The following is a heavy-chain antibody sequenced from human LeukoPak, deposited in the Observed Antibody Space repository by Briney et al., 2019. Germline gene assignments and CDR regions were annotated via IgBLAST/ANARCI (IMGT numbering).Heavy chain of an antibody. V-gene: IGHV1-69*05. J-gene: IGHJ6*03. D-gene: IGHD2-2*01. CDR1: GGTFSSYA. CDR2: IIPLFGTA. CDR3: ARGNCSSTSCYGYYYYYYMDV. Sequence: SVKVSCKASGGTFSSYAISWVRQAPGQGLEWMGGIIPLFGTANYAQKFQGRVTITTDESTSTAYMELSSLRSEDTAVYYCARGNCSSTSCYGYYYYYYMDVWGKGTTVTVSS.